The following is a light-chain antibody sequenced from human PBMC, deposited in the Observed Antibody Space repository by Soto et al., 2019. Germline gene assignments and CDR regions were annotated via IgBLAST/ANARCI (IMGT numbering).Light chain of an antibody. CDR2: AAS. CDR1: QSIGSN. J-gene: IGKJ1*01. V-gene: IGKV1-39*01. CDR3: QQTHTFPCT. Sequence: DLQLTQSPSSLSASVRDRITITCRASQSIGSNSNWYQQSPGKAPKLLVFAASSKPRGVPLRFDARGSGTAFSLTIYSLQTADFVADYCQQTHTFPCTFGQGTMVDVK.